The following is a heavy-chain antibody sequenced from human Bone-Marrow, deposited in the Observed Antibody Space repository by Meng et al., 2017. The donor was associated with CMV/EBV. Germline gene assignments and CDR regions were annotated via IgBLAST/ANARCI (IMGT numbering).Heavy chain of an antibody. CDR3: ARGAAATGGGSYRYYYYGMDV. CDR2: INPSGGST. Sequence: ASVKVSCKASGYTFTSYYMHWVRQAPGQGLEWMGIINPSGGSTSYAQKFQGRVTMTRDTSTSTVYMELCSLRSEDTAVYYCARGAAATGGGSYRYYYYGMDVWGQGTTVTVSS. J-gene: IGHJ6*02. D-gene: IGHD1-26*01. V-gene: IGHV1-46*01. CDR1: GYTFTSYY.